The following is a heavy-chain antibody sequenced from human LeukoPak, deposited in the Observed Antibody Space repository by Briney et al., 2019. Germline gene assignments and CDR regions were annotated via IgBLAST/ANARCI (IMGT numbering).Heavy chain of an antibody. CDR2: ISSSGSTI. J-gene: IGHJ4*02. Sequence: GGSLRLSCAASGFTFSDYYMSWIRQAPGKGLEWVSYISSSGSTIYYADSVKGRFTISRGNAKNSLYLQMNSLRAEDTAVYYCARDREGEDISFLYYFDYWGQGTLVTVSS. D-gene: IGHD1-26*01. CDR3: ARDREGEDISFLYYFDY. V-gene: IGHV3-11*01. CDR1: GFTFSDYY.